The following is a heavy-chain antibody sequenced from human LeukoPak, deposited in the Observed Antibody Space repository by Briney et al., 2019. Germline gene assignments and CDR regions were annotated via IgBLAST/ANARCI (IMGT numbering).Heavy chain of an antibody. CDR2: IYHSGST. Sequence: SQTLSLTCTVSGGPISSGDYYWSWIRQPPGKGLEWIGYIYHSGSTYYNPSLKSRVTISVDRSKNQFSLKLSSVTAADTAVYYCGAAAGDYYYYYYMDVWGKGTTVTVSS. V-gene: IGHV4-30-2*01. CDR3: GAAAGDYYYYYYMDV. CDR1: GGPISSGDYY. J-gene: IGHJ6*03. D-gene: IGHD6-13*01.